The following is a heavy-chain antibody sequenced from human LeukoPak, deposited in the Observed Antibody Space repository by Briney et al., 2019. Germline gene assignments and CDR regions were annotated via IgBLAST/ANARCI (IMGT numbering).Heavy chain of an antibody. CDR2: INPNSGGT. D-gene: IGHD3-22*01. J-gene: IGHJ4*02. CDR3: AVYYDSSGYSFDY. CDR1: GYTFTGYY. Sequence: ASVKVSCKASGYTFTGYYMHWVQQAPGQGLEWMGWINPNSGGTNYAQKFQGRVTMTRDTSISTAYMELSRLRSDDTAVYYCAVYYDSSGYSFDYWGQGTLVTVSS. V-gene: IGHV1-2*02.